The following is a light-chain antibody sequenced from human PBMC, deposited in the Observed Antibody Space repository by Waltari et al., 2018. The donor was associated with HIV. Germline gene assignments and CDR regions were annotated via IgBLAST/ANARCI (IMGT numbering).Light chain of an antibody. J-gene: IGKJ2*01. Sequence: DTVMTQSPATLFVSPGAIATHVCRASQRVGRDLAWYQQRPGQAPRLLIYGASTRATGTPARFSGGGSGTEFTLTISSLQSEDFAVYYCQQYNDWPPGYTFGQGTKLEIK. CDR2: GAS. CDR1: QRVGRD. CDR3: QQYNDWPPGYT. V-gene: IGKV3-15*01.